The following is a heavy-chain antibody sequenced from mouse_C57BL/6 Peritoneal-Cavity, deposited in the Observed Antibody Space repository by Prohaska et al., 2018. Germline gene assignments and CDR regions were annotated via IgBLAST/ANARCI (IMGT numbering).Heavy chain of an antibody. CDR1: GYTFTSYW. J-gene: IGHJ2*01. CDR2: IYPSDSYT. CDR3: ARWYYGSSFDY. V-gene: IGHV1-69*02. D-gene: IGHD1-1*01. Sequence: KASGYTFTSYWMHWVKQRPGQGLEWIGEIYPSDSYTNDKQKFKGKATLTVDKSSSTAYMQLSSLTSEDSAVYYCARWYYGSSFDYWGQGTTLTVSS.